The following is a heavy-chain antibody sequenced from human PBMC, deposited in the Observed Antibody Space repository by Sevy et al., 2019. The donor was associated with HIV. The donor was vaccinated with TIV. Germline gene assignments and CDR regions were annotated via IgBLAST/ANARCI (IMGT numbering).Heavy chain of an antibody. D-gene: IGHD2-21*01. Sequence: GGSLRLSCSASGFNVRSFSMQWVRQAPGKGLEWVAAILYNVRTEEYADSVRGRYTISRDNSKNTVKLEMNSLRVEDTALYFCARDSARVIVPTAGFDSWGQGVLVTVSS. V-gene: IGHV3-33*01. CDR1: GFNVRSFS. CDR3: ARDSARVIVPTAGFDS. J-gene: IGHJ5*01. CDR2: ILYNVRTE.